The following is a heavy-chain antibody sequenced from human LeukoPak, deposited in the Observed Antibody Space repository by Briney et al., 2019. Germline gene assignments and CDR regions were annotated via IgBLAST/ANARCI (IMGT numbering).Heavy chain of an antibody. Sequence: GGSLRLSCAASGFTFSSYAMSWVRQAPGKGLEWVSAISGSGGSTYYADSVKGRFTIYRDNSKNTLYLQMNSLRAEDTAVYYCAKDPWELLVWYFDYWGQGTLVTVSS. V-gene: IGHV3-23*01. CDR2: ISGSGGST. CDR3: AKDPWELLVWYFDY. D-gene: IGHD1-26*01. CDR1: GFTFSSYA. J-gene: IGHJ4*02.